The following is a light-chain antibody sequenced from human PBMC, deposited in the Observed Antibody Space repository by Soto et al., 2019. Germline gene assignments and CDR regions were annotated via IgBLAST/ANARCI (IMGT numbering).Light chain of an antibody. CDR2: GNS. J-gene: IGLJ3*02. CDR1: SSNIGAGYD. V-gene: IGLV1-40*01. Sequence: QSVLTQPPSVSGAPGQRVTISCTGSSSNIGAGYDVHWYQQLPGTAPKLLIYGNSNRPSGVPDRFSGSKSGTSASLAITGLQAGDQAHYYCQSYDSRLSGWVFGGGTQLPV. CDR3: QSYDSRLSGWV.